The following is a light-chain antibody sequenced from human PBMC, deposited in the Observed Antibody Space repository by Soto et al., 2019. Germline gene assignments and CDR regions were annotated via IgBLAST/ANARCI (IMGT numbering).Light chain of an antibody. V-gene: IGKV3-20*01. CDR2: AAS. J-gene: IGKJ2*01. CDR1: QSVSSIY. Sequence: EIVLTQSPGTLSLSPGERATLSCRASQSVSSIYLAWYQQKPGQAPRLVIYAASSRATGIPDRFSGSGSGTDFTLTIGRVEPEDFAVYYCQQYSRSPQKMYTFGQGTKLEIK. CDR3: QQYSRSPQKMYT.